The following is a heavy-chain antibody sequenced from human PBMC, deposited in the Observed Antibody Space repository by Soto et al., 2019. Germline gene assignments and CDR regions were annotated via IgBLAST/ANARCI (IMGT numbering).Heavy chain of an antibody. V-gene: IGHV4-59*01. D-gene: IGHD3-10*01. CDR2: IYYSGST. CDR1: GGSISSYY. CDR3: ARDQTYYYGSGSPTRYYYYGMDV. J-gene: IGHJ6*02. Sequence: SETLSLTCTVSGGSISSYYWSWIRQPPGKGLEWIGYIYYSGSTNYNPSLKSRVTISVDTSKNQFSLKLSSVTAADTAVYYCARDQTYYYGSGSPTRYYYYGMDVWGQGTPVTVYS.